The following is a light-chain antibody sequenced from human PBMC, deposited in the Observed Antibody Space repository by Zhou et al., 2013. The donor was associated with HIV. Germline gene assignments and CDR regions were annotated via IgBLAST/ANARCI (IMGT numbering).Light chain of an antibody. Sequence: EIVLTQSPATLSLSPGARATLSCTASQSISSYLAWYQHKPGQAPRLLIYDASNRATGIPARFSGSGSGTDFTLTISSLEPEDSAVYYCQLRSDWPLFGQGTKVEIK. V-gene: IGKV3-11*01. J-gene: IGKJ1*01. CDR1: QSISSY. CDR3: QLRSDWPL. CDR2: DAS.